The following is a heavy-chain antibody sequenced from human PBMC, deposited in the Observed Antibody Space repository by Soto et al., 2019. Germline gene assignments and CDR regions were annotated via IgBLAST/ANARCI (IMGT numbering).Heavy chain of an antibody. CDR1: GGSISSSSYY. V-gene: IGHV4-39*01. CDR2: NYYSGST. CDR3: ARLNPEYYDFWSGYYTSFHYMDV. Sequence: SETLSLTCTVSGGSISSSSYYWGWIGQPPGKGLEWIGSNYYSGSTYYNPSLKSRVTISVDTSKNQFSLKLSSVTAADTAVYYCARLNPEYYDFWSGYYTSFHYMDVWGKGTTVTVS. D-gene: IGHD3-3*01. J-gene: IGHJ6*03.